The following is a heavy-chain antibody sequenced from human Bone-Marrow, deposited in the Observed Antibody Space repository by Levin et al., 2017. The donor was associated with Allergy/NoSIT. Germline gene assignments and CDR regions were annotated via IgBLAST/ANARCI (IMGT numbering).Heavy chain of an antibody. CDR2: ISTSGST. D-gene: IGHD3-9*01. CDR3: ARGPPDDFLTGYYSEGWFDP. J-gene: IGHJ5*02. CDR1: GGSISSGSYF. Sequence: SETLSLTCTVSGGSISSGSYFWTWIRQPAGKGLEWIGRISTSGSTNYNPSLKSRVSILVDTSKNQVSLKLSSVTAADTAVYYCARGPPDDFLTGYYSEGWFDPWGQGTLVTVSS. V-gene: IGHV4-61*02.